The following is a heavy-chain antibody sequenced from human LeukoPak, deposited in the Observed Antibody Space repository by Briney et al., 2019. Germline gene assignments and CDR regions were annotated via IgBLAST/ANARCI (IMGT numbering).Heavy chain of an antibody. CDR1: GGTFSSYT. CDR3: AREVGYCSSTSCHDYYYYGMDV. D-gene: IGHD2-2*01. CDR2: VIPILGIA. Sequence: SGKVSCKSSGGTFSSYTIIWVRQAPGQGLKWMGRVIPILGIANYEQKVQSRVTITADKSTCTAYMVLSSLRSKDTAVYYFAREVGYCSSTSCHDYYYYGMDVWGQGTTVTVSS. J-gene: IGHJ6*02. V-gene: IGHV1-69*04.